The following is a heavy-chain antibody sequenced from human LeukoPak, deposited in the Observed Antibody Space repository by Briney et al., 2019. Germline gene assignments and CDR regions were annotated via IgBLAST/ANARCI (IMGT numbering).Heavy chain of an antibody. Sequence: PGGSLRLSCAASGFTFSSYAKSWVRQAPGKGLEWVSAISGSGGSTYYADSVKGRFTISRDNSKHTLYLQMNSLRAEDTAVYYCSPGIAAAGTPFDYWGQGTLVTVSS. J-gene: IGHJ4*02. CDR1: GFTFSSYA. V-gene: IGHV3-23*01. CDR3: SPGIAAAGTPFDY. D-gene: IGHD6-13*01. CDR2: ISGSGGST.